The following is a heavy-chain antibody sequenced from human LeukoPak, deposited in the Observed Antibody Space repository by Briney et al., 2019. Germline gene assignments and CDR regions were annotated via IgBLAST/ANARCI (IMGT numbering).Heavy chain of an antibody. J-gene: IGHJ4*02. CDR1: GFTFSSYE. D-gene: IGHD6-6*01. Sequence: GGSLRLSCAASGFTFSSYEMNWVRQAPGKGLEWVSYISSSGSNIYYADSVKGRFTISRDNAKNSLFLQMNSLGAEDTAVYYCARLYSSSSGRALDYWGQGTLVTVSS. CDR2: ISSSGSNI. CDR3: ARLYSSSSGRALDY. V-gene: IGHV3-48*03.